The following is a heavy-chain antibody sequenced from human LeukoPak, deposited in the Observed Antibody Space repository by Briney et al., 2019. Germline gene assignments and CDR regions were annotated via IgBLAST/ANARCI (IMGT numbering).Heavy chain of an antibody. Sequence: SETLSLTCTVSGGSINSSNYYWGWIRQPPGKGLEWIGSIYSSVSTYYNPSLKSRVTISVDTSKNRFSLRLTSVTAADTAVYFCARHCGWSYFDYWGQGTLVTVSS. D-gene: IGHD6-19*01. J-gene: IGHJ4*02. V-gene: IGHV4-39*01. CDR1: GGSINSSNYY. CDR2: IYSSVST. CDR3: ARHCGWSYFDY.